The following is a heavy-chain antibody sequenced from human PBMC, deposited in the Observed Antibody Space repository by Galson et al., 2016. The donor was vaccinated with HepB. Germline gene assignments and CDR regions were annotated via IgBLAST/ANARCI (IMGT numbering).Heavy chain of an antibody. J-gene: IGHJ5*02. CDR3: ARADTYCSGGGCYSIRFGP. D-gene: IGHD2-15*01. CDR2: IIPSIGTA. V-gene: IGHV1-69*06. Sequence: SVKVSCKASGGALRNYAIDWVRQAPGQGLEWMGGIIPSIGTANYAQKFQGRLTITADKSTSTAYMDLSSLRSEDTAVYYCARADTYCSGGGCYSIRFGPWGQGTQVTVSS. CDR1: GGALRNYA.